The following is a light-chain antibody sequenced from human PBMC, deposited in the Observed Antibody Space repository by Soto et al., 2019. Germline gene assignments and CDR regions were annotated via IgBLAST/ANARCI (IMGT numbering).Light chain of an antibody. J-gene: IGKJ4*01. CDR1: QSVSSSY. CDR3: QQYYSYPPLT. V-gene: IGKV3D-7*01. CDR2: GAS. Sequence: PMERVTLSCWASQSVSSSYLTWYQQKPGQAPRLLIYGASTRATSIPARFSGSGSGTDFTLTISSLQPEDFATYYCQQYYSYPPLTFGGGTNVDI.